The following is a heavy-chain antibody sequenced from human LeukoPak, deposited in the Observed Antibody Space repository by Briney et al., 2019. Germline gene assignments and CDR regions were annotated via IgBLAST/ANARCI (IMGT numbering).Heavy chain of an antibody. V-gene: IGHV4-59*11. D-gene: IGHD3-3*01. J-gene: IGHJ5*02. CDR1: GGSISSHY. CDR2: IYYSGST. Sequence: SETLSLTCTVSGGSISSHYWSWIRQPPGKGLEWIGYIYYSGSTNYNPSLKSLVTISVDTSKNQFSLKLSSVTAADTAVYYCARVNPTYYDFWSGYDGWFDPWGQGTLVTVSS. CDR3: ARVNPTYYDFWSGYDGWFDP.